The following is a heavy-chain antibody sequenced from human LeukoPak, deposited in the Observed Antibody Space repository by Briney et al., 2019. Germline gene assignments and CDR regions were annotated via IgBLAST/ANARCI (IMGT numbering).Heavy chain of an antibody. J-gene: IGHJ6*02. V-gene: IGHV2-70*11. CDR3: ARCIAAAGTPYYYYGMDV. CDR1: GGAISSYY. D-gene: IGHD6-13*01. CDR2: IDWDDDK. Sequence: TLSLTCTVSGGAISSYYWSWIRQPPGKAPEWLARIDWDDDKYYSTSLKTRLTISKDTSKNQVVLTMTNKDPVDTATYYCARCIAAAGTPYYYYGMDVWGQGTTVTVSS.